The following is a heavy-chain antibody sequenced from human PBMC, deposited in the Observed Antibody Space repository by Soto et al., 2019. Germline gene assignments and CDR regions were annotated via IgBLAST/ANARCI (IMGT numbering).Heavy chain of an antibody. Sequence: QVQLVESGGGVVQPGRSLRLSCAASGFTFSSYGMHWVRQAPGKGLEWVAVIWYDGSNKYYADSVKGRFNISRDNSKTTLYLQMNSLRAEDTAVYYCARAYTVTTVTTSLGYWGQGTLVTVSS. CDR2: IWYDGSNK. CDR3: ARAYTVTTVTTSLGY. V-gene: IGHV3-33*01. CDR1: GFTFSSYG. J-gene: IGHJ4*02. D-gene: IGHD4-17*01.